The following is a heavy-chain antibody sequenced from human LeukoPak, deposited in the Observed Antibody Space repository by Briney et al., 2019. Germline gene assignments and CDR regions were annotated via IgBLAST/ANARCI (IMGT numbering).Heavy chain of an antibody. J-gene: IGHJ4*02. V-gene: IGHV3-7*01. CDR2: IEDDGDQK. Sequence: GGSLRPSCAASGFTFSSYSMNWVRQAPGKGLEFVGNIEDDGDQKNYVDSVKGRFTISRDNLKNSLYLQMNSLRVEDTAVYYCARDIIRGQSDFDYWGQGVLVTVSS. D-gene: IGHD5-12*01. CDR3: ARDIIRGQSDFDY. CDR1: GFTFSSYS.